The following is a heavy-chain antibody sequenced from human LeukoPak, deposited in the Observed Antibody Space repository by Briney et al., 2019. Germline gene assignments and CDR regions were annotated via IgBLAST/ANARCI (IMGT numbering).Heavy chain of an antibody. CDR3: ARAPTSGNENVRAWFDP. V-gene: IGHV1-18*01. CDR2: ISTYNGNT. Sequence: ASVKVSCKASGYTFTSFGFSWLRQAPGQGLEWMGWISTYNGNTYYAQKFQGRIALTTDSSTGTAYLELRRLTSDDTAVYYCARAPTSGNENVRAWFDPWGQGTLVTVSS. D-gene: IGHD2/OR15-2a*01. CDR1: GYTFTSFG. J-gene: IGHJ5*02.